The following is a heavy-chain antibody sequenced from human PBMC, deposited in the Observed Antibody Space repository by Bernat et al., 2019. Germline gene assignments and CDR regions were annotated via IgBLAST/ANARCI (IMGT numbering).Heavy chain of an antibody. CDR2: ITPIFGTA. Sequence: QVQLVQSGAEVKKPGSSVKVSCKASGGTFSSYAISWVRQAPGQGLEWMGGITPIFGTANYAQQFQGRVTITADESTSTAYMELSSLRSEDTDVYYCAVAWCSSSSNFDYWGQGTLVTVSS. CDR3: AVAWCSSSSNFDY. V-gene: IGHV1-69*01. CDR1: GGTFSSYA. D-gene: IGHD6-6*01. J-gene: IGHJ4*02.